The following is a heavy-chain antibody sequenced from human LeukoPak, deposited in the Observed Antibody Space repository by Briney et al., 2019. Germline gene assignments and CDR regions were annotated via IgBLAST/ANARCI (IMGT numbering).Heavy chain of an antibody. CDR1: GFTFSSYS. J-gene: IGHJ4*02. Sequence: GGSLRLSCAASGFTFSSYSMNWVRQAPGKGLEWVSSISSSSGYIYYADSVKGRFTISRDNAKKSLSVEMNSLRAEDTAVYYCARNGEGYDDRFDSWGQGTLVTVSS. CDR2: ISSSSGYI. V-gene: IGHV3-21*01. D-gene: IGHD5-12*01. CDR3: ARNGEGYDDRFDS.